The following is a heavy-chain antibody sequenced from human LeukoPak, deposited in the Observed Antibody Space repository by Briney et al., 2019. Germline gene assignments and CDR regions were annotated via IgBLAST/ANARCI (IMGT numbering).Heavy chain of an antibody. V-gene: IGHV4-34*01. CDR3: ARDLLTMVRGVIINNPGY. J-gene: IGHJ4*02. CDR2: INHSGST. CDR1: GGSFSGYY. Sequence: SETLSLTCAVYGGSFSGYYWSWIRQPPGKGLEWIGEINHSGSTNYNPSLKSRVTISVDKSKNQFSLKLSSVTAADTAVYYCARDLLTMVRGVIINNPGYWGQGTLVTVSS. D-gene: IGHD3-10*01.